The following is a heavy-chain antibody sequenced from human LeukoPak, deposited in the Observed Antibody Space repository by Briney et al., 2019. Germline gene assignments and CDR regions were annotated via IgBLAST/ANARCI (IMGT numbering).Heavy chain of an antibody. J-gene: IGHJ4*02. CDR2: INPNSGGT. V-gene: IGHV1-2*02. CDR3: ARVVFPGIAAAGYTD. D-gene: IGHD6-13*01. CDR1: GYTFTGYY. Sequence: ASVKVSCKASGYTFTGYYMHWVRQAPGQGLEWMGWINPNSGGTNYAQKFQGRVTMTRDTSISTAYMDLSRLRSDDTAVYYCARVVFPGIAAAGYTDWGQGTLVTVSS.